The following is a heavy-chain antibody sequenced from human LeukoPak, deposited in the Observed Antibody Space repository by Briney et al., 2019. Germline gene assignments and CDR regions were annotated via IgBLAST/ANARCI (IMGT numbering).Heavy chain of an antibody. CDR3: ARHAFASPLDY. V-gene: IGHV4-59*08. J-gene: IGHJ4*02. D-gene: IGHD2-21*01. CDR1: GGSIGSDY. Sequence: PSETLPLTCTVSGGSIGSDYWSWIRQPPGKGLEWIGYIFYTGDSNQNPSLKNRVTISLDTSNNQFSLKLSSVTAADTAIYFCARHAFASPLDYWGQGTLVTVSS. CDR2: IFYTGDS.